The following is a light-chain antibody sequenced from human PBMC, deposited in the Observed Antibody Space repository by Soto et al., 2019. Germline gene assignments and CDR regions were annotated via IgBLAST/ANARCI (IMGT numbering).Light chain of an antibody. CDR2: DSX. CDR1: QSIHTS. V-gene: IGKV3-11*01. Sequence: EIVLTQSPATLSLSPGERATLSCRASQSIHTSLAWYQQKSGXPPPIVIYDSXLRANGVQDRFGGSRSGKEFTLTINSLEPEDFAVYYCQQRNGWPPITFGQGTRPEIK. CDR3: QQRNGWPPIT. J-gene: IGKJ5*01.